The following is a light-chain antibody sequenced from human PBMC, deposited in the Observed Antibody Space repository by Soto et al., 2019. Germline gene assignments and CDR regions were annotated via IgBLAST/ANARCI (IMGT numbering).Light chain of an antibody. Sequence: DIQMTQSPSSVSASVVDRVTITCRASQDLSTWLAWYQHKPGKAPELLIHAAYSLRNGAPSRFSGSGSGTDFALTITSLQPEDLATYYCQQSNSFPRTFGQGTKVEI. V-gene: IGKV1-12*01. CDR1: QDLSTW. CDR3: QQSNSFPRT. CDR2: AAY. J-gene: IGKJ1*01.